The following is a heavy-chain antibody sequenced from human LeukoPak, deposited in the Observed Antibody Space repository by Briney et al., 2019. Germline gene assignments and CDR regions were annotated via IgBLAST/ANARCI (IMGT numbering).Heavy chain of an antibody. V-gene: IGHV4-59*01. D-gene: IGHD4-17*01. Sequence: PSETLSLTCTVSGGSISSYYWSWIRQPPGKGLEWIGYFYYSGSTNYNPSLKGRVSISVDTSKNQFSLKLSSVTTADTAVYYCARGDMTTVTTMGYWGQGTLVTVSS. J-gene: IGHJ4*02. CDR3: ARGDMTTVTTMGY. CDR2: FYYSGST. CDR1: GGSISSYY.